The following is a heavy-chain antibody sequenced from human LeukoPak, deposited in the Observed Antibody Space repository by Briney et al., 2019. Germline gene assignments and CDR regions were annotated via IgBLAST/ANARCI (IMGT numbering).Heavy chain of an antibody. Sequence: PGGSLRLSCAASGFSVSSSYMSWVRQAPGKGLEWVSLISSTSPSAISYGDSVKDRFTTSRDNGRNSLFLQMNSLRAEDTATYYCAGHARGSFLVYWGQGILVTVST. J-gene: IGHJ4*02. CDR1: GFSVSSSY. CDR3: AGHARGSFLVY. V-gene: IGHV3-11*01. CDR2: ISSTSPSAI. D-gene: IGHD6-6*01.